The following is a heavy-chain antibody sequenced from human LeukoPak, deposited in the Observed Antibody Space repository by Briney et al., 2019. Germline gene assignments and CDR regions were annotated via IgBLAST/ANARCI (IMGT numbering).Heavy chain of an antibody. J-gene: IGHJ4*02. CDR3: ARGRFRGVMDY. CDR2: IIPILGIA. D-gene: IGHD3-10*01. CDR1: GGTFSSYA. V-gene: IGHV1-69*04. Sequence: SVKVSCKASGGTFSSYAISWVRQAPGQGLEWMGRIIPILGIANYAQKFQGRVTMTTDTSTSTAYMELRSLRSDDTAVYYCARGRFRGVMDYWGQGTLVTASS.